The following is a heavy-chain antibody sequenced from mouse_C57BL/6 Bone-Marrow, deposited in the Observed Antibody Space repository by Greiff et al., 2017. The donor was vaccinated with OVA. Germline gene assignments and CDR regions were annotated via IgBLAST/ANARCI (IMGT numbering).Heavy chain of an antibody. J-gene: IGHJ2*01. Sequence: VKLQESGAELVKPGASVKMSCKASGYTFTTYPIEWMKQNHGKSLEWIGNFHPYNDDTKYNEKFKGKATLTVEKSSSTVYLELSRLTSDDSAVYYCARGGTTPPYFDYWGQGTTLTVSS. CDR1: GYTFTTYP. D-gene: IGHD1-1*01. CDR3: ARGGTTPPYFDY. V-gene: IGHV1-47*01. CDR2: FHPYNDDT.